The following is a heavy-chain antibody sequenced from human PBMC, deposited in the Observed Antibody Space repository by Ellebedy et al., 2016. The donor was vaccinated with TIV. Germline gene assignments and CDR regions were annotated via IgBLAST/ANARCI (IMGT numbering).Heavy chain of an antibody. Sequence: GGSLRLXXAASGFTFGTTSIPWVRPAPGKGLERVAVISDEGSNKYYIDSVKGRFTISRDNSKNTLYLQMNSLRAEDTAVYYCAKIRAQWEPLDYWGQGTLVTVSS. CDR1: GFTFGTTS. CDR2: ISDEGSNK. J-gene: IGHJ4*02. V-gene: IGHV3-30*18. CDR3: AKIRAQWEPLDY. D-gene: IGHD1-26*01.